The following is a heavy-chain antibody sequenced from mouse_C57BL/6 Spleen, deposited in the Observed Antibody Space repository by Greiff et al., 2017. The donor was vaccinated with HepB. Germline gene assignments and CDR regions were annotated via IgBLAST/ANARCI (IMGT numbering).Heavy chain of an antibody. D-gene: IGHD1-1*01. V-gene: IGHV1-59*01. J-gene: IGHJ2*01. CDR1: GYTFTSYW. CDR2: IDPSDSYT. Sequence: QVQLQQPGAELVRPGTSVKLSCKASGYTFTSYWMHWVKQRPGQGLEWIGVIDPSDSYTNYNQKFKGKATLTVDTSSSTAYMQLSSLTSEDSAVYYGARGGSSWDFDYWGQGTTLTVSS. CDR3: ARGGSSWDFDY.